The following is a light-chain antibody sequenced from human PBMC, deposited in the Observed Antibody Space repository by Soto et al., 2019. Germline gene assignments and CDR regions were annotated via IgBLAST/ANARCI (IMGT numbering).Light chain of an antibody. V-gene: IGKV3-15*01. J-gene: IGKJ5*01. CDR2: GAS. CDR3: QQYNNRPPIT. Sequence: EIVMTQSPATLSMSPGESATLSCRASQSVSGNLAWYQQKPGQAPRLLIYGASTRATGVSGRFSGSGSGTEFTLTISGLQSEDFGVYLCQQYNNRPPITFGQGTRLEIK. CDR1: QSVSGN.